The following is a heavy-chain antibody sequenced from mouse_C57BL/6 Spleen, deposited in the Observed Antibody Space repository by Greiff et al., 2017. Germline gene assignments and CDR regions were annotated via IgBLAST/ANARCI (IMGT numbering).Heavy chain of an antibody. CDR1: GFTFSSYA. J-gene: IGHJ1*03. Sequence: EVQLVESGGGLVKPGGSLKLSCAASGFTFSSYAMSWVRQTPEKRLEWVATISDGGSYTYYPDNVKGRFTISRDNAKNNLYLQMSHLKSEDTAMYYCARDRAYYSNYWYFDVWGTGTTVTVSS. CDR2: ISDGGSYT. D-gene: IGHD2-5*01. CDR3: ARDRAYYSNYWYFDV. V-gene: IGHV5-4*01.